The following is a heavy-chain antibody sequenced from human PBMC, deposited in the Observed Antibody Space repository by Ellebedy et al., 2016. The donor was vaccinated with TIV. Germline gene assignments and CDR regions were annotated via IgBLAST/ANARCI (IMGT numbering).Heavy chain of an antibody. V-gene: IGHV3-48*02. J-gene: IGHJ3*02. CDR2: IPRDSDAM. D-gene: IGHD1-1*01. CDR1: GFTFSSFS. CDR3: VRDLHWAFDI. Sequence: GESLKISCSASGFTFSSFSMNSVRQAPGKGLEWVSYIPRDSDAMSYADSVKGRFTISRDNAKNSLYLQMNSLRDADTAVYYCVRDLHWAFDIWGQGTVVTVSS.